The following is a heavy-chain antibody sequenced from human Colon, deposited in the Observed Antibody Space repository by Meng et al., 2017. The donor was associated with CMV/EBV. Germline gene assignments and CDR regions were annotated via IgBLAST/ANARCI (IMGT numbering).Heavy chain of an antibody. CDR3: ARDPYIKAFDL. J-gene: IGHJ3*01. CDR1: GFTFSSYA. Sequence: GESLKISCAGSGFTFSSYAMSWVRQAPGKGLEWVSVIGSTGTIARYADSVKGRFAISRDNSTNTVYLQMNSLRVEDTAVYYCARDPYIKAFDLWGQGTMVTVSS. V-gene: IGHV3-23*01. CDR2: IGSTGTIA. D-gene: IGHD4-11*01.